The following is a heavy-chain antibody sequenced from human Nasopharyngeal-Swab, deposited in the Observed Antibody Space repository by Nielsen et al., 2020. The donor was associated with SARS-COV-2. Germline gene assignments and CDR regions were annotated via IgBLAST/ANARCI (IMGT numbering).Heavy chain of an antibody. CDR1: GFTFSSYS. Sequence: GESLKISCAAPGFTFSSYSMNWVRQAPGKGLEWVSSISSSSSYIYYADSVKGRFTISRDNAKNSLYLQMNSLRAEDTAVYYCARDVSSGWFGYGMDVWGQGTTVTVSS. J-gene: IGHJ6*02. D-gene: IGHD6-19*01. CDR3: ARDVSSGWFGYGMDV. CDR2: ISSSSSYI. V-gene: IGHV3-21*01.